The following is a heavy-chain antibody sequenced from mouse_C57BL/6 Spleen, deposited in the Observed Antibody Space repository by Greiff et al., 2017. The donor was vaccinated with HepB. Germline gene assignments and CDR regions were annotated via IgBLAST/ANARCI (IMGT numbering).Heavy chain of an antibody. V-gene: IGHV10-1*01. Sequence: EVQVVESGGGLVQPKGSLKLSCAASGFSFNTYAMNWVRQAPGKGLEWVARIRSKSNNYATYYADSVKDRFTISRDDSESMLYLQMNNLKTEDTAMYYCVRRGYGSSYGYFDVWGTGTTVTVSS. J-gene: IGHJ1*03. CDR1: GFSFNTYA. CDR2: IRSKSNNYAT. CDR3: VRRGYGSSYGYFDV. D-gene: IGHD1-1*01.